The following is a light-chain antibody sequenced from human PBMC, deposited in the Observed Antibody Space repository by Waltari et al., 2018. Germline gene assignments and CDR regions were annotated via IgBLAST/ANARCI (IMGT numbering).Light chain of an antibody. CDR1: QSVSSS. V-gene: IGKV1-5*01. CDR2: DAS. CDR3: QQYNSDSQN. Sequence: TQSPATLPLSPGERATLSCRASQSVSSSLAWYQQKPGKAPKLLIYDASSLERGVPSRFSGSGSGTEFTLTISSLQPDDFATYYCQQYNSDSQNFGQGTKVEIK. J-gene: IGKJ1*01.